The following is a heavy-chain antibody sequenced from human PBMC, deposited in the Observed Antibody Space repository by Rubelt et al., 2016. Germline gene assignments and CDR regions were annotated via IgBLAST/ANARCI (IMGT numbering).Heavy chain of an antibody. Sequence: VASGLTFANYAMNWVRQAPGKGLEWVANINQAGSEEHYVGSVKGRFTISRDNTKNSLYLQMNNLSAEDTAVYYCAGGRNGALWGQGTLVIVSS. J-gene: IGHJ4*02. CDR2: INQAGSEE. V-gene: IGHV3-7*03. CDR1: GLTFANYA. CDR3: AGGRNGAL. D-gene: IGHD2-8*01.